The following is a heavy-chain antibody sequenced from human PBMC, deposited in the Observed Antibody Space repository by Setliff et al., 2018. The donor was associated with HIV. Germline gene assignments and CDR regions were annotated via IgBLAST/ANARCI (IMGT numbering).Heavy chain of an antibody. CDR3: ARVGFSSRHTGDFFDS. Sequence: VASVKVSCKASGYTFTSYAIHWVRQAPGQSLEWMGWINAGYGNTKYSQKFQGRVTITRDASASTAYMELNSLTSEDTALYYCARVGFSSRHTGDFFDSWGQGTLVTVSS. D-gene: IGHD5-18*01. CDR2: INAGYGNT. CDR1: GYTFTSYA. J-gene: IGHJ4*02. V-gene: IGHV1-3*01.